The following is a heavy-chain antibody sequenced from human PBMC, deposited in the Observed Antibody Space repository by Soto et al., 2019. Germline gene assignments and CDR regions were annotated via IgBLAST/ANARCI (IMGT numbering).Heavy chain of an antibody. J-gene: IGHJ6*02. CDR2: IYYSGST. D-gene: IGHD3-22*01. CDR3: ARALGLIVKDYYYGMDV. Sequence: PSETLSLTCTVSGGSISSSSYCWGWIRQPPGKGLEWIGSIYYSGSTYYNPSLKSRVTISVDTSKNQFSLKLSSVTAADTAVYYCARALGLIVKDYYYGMDVWGQGTTVTVSS. CDR1: GGSISSSSYC. V-gene: IGHV4-39*07.